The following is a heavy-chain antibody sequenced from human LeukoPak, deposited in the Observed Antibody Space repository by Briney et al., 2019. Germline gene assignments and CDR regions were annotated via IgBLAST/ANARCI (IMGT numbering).Heavy chain of an antibody. V-gene: IGHV3-23*05. CDR2: ILASGSTT. Sequence: GGSLRPSCAASGFSFSGYAMKWVRHAPGKGREWVSLILASGSTTKYADSVKGRFMISRDNSKNTLYLQMNSLRAEDTAVYYCAKDLRPDGINDFDHWGQGTLVTVSS. CDR3: AKDLRPDGINDFDH. J-gene: IGHJ4*02. CDR1: GFSFSGYA. D-gene: IGHD1-1*01.